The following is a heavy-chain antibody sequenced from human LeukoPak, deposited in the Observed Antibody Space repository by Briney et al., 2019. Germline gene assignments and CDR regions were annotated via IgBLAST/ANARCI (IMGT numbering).Heavy chain of an antibody. V-gene: IGHV1-2*02. CDR1: GYTFTGNY. CDR2: SNPNSGDT. D-gene: IGHD1-26*01. J-gene: IGHJ4*02. CDR3: AREILGGGYVIDS. Sequence: ASVKVSCKASGYTFTGNYMQWVRQAPGQGLGWMGWSNPNSGDTNYAQKFQGRVTMTRDTSSSTAYMELSRLRSDDTAVYYCAREILGGGYVIDSWGQGTLVTVSS.